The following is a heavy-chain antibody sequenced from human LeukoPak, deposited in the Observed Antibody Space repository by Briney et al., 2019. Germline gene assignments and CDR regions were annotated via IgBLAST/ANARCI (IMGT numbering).Heavy chain of an antibody. CDR1: GFTFDDYG. CDR3: ARTPTLIVLVPAGGMFDY. D-gene: IGHD2-2*01. CDR2: INWNGGST. Sequence: GGSLRLSCAASGFTFDDYGMGWVRRAPGKGLEWVSGINWNGGSTGYADSVKGRFTISRDNARNSLYLQMNSLRAEDTALYYCARTPTLIVLVPAGGMFDYWGQGTLVTVSS. J-gene: IGHJ4*02. V-gene: IGHV3-20*04.